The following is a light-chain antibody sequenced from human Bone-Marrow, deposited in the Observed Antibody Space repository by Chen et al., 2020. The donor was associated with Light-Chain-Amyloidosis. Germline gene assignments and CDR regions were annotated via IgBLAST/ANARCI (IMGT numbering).Light chain of an antibody. CDR3: QVWESSYDPRV. Sequence: YVLTQPPAVSVAPGQTARITCGGINIGSKTVFWYQQKPGQGPVLVVYDDSARPSGVSDRFSGSNSGHTATLTINRVEAGDEADYYCQVWESSYDPRVFGAGTKVTVV. V-gene: IGLV3-21*02. J-gene: IGLJ1*01. CDR1: NIGSKT. CDR2: DDS.